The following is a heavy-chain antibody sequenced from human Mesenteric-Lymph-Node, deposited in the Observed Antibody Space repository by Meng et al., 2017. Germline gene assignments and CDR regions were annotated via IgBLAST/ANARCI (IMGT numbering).Heavy chain of an antibody. J-gene: IGHJ4*02. D-gene: IGHD6-19*01. CDR1: GSTSTSSP. Sequence: VLLLLSGQEVKTPVASVKVSCELSGSTSTSSPVSWVRQAAGQGHASMGCLNPITGNPSYDQDFTGRFVFSVDTSVSTAYLQLSSLKAENTAVYYCARDGVYSTGWYSTNTKSDYWGQGTLVTVSS. CDR3: ARDGVYSTGWYSTNTKSDY. CDR2: LNPITGNP. V-gene: IGHV7-4-1*02.